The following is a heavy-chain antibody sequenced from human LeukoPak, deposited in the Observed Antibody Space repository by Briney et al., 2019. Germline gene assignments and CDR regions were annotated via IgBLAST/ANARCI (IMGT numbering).Heavy chain of an antibody. V-gene: IGHV1-18*01. CDR3: ARVYYDFWSGYYTGWFDP. CDR2: ISAYNGNT. J-gene: IGHJ5*02. D-gene: IGHD3-3*01. Sequence: GASVKVSCKASGYTFTSYGISWVRQAPGQGLEWMGWISAYNGNTNYAQKLQGRVTMTTDTSTSTAYMELRGLRSDDTAVYYCARVYYDFWSGYYTGWFDPWGQGTLVTVSS. CDR1: GYTFTSYG.